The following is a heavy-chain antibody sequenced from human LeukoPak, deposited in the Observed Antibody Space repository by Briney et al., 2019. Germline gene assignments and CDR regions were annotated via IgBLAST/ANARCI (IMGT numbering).Heavy chain of an antibody. J-gene: IGHJ4*02. D-gene: IGHD3-22*01. V-gene: IGHV3-21*01. CDR2: ISSSSSYI. Sequence: PGGSLRLSCAASGFTFSSYSMNWVRQAPGKGLEWVSSISSSSSYIYYADSVKGRFTISRDNAKNSLYLQMNSLRAEGTAVYYCATDYYDSSGYYQNLYYFDYWGQGTLVTVSS. CDR3: ATDYYDSSGYYQNLYYFDY. CDR1: GFTFSSYS.